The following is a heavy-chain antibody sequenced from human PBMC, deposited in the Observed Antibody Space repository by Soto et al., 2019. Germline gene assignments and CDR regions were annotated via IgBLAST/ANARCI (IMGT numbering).Heavy chain of an antibody. V-gene: IGHV1-3*01. CDR2: INAGNGNT. CDR3: ARGMAGYYDFWSGYFGDYYYYGMDV. CDR1: GYTLTSYA. Sequence: ASVKVSCKASGYTLTSYAMHWVRQAPGQRLEWMGWINAGNGNTKYSQKFQGRVTITRDTSASTAYMELSSLRSEDTAVYYCARGMAGYYDFWSGYFGDYYYYGMDVWGQGTTVTVSS. D-gene: IGHD3-3*01. J-gene: IGHJ6*02.